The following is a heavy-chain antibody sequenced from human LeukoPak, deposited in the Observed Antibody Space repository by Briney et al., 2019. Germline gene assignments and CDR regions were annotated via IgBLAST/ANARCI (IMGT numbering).Heavy chain of an antibody. V-gene: IGHV3-66*01. CDR2: IYSAGST. CDR3: ARDLAIVVVPAAPSFDY. Sequence: PGGSLRLSCAASGVTVSSNYMSWVRQTPGKGLEWVSVIYSAGSTYYADSVKGRFTISRDNSKNTLYLQMNSLRAEDTAVYYCARDLAIVVVPAAPSFDYWGQGTLVTVSS. CDR1: GVTVSSNY. D-gene: IGHD2-2*03. J-gene: IGHJ4*02.